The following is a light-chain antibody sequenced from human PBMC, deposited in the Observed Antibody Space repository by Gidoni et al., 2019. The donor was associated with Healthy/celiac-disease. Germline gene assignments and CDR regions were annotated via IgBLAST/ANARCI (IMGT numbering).Light chain of an antibody. CDR1: QDSSNY. CDR2: DAS. J-gene: IGKJ2*01. V-gene: IGKV1-33*01. CDR3: QHYDNLPMYT. Sequence: DIQMTQSPSSLSASVGDRVTITCQASQDSSNYLNWYQQKPGKAPKLLIYDASNLETGVPSRFSGSGSGTDFTFTISSLQPEDIATYYCQHYDNLPMYTFGQGTKLEIK.